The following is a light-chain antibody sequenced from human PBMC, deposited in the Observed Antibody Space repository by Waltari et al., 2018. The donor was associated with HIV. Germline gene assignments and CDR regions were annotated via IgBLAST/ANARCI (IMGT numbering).Light chain of an antibody. CDR2: GAS. V-gene: IGKV3-20*01. CDR3: HLHGTSPT. CDR1: QSVDPNM. Sequence: EIVLTQSPGTLSLSPGERAALSCRASQSVDPNMLAWYQRPGQAPRLLIFGASNRATGVADRFSGSRSATDFTLTISRLEAEDFAVYHCHLHGTSPTFGQGTKVEIK. J-gene: IGKJ1*01.